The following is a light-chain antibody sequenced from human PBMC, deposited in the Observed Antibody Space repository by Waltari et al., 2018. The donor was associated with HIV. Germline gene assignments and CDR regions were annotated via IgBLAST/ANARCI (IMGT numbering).Light chain of an antibody. V-gene: IGLV3-21*02. Sequence: SYVLTQPPSVSVAPGQTARMTCGGNNIGSKRLHWYQQKPGQAPVLVVYEDRDRPPGIPERFSGSNCGNTATLTITRVEAGDEADYYCQVWESSTDDHQVVFGGGTKLTVL. J-gene: IGLJ2*01. CDR3: QVWESSTDDHQVV. CDR1: NIGSKR. CDR2: EDR.